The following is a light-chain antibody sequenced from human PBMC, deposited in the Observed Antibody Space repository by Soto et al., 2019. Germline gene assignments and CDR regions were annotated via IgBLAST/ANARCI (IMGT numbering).Light chain of an antibody. J-gene: IGKJ5*01. CDR1: QSVSSN. V-gene: IGKV3-20*01. CDR3: QQHETWIT. Sequence: IVLTQSPGTQSLSPGERATLSCRASQSVSSNLAWYQQKPGQAPRLLIYGASSRATGIPDRFGGSGSGTDFTLTISRLEPEDFAVYYCQQHETWITFGQGTRLEIK. CDR2: GAS.